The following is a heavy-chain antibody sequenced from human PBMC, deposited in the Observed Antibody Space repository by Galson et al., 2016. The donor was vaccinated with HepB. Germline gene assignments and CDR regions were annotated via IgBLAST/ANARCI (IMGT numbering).Heavy chain of an antibody. V-gene: IGHV2-5*02. Sequence: PALVKPTQTLTLTCTFSGFSLNSSGEGVAWIRQSPGEALEWLALIYWDDDRRYSPSLKSRLTIIKDASKNQVVPRMTNMDSVDTATYYCAHSAGRLYGDFPDYWGQGTLVTVSS. J-gene: IGHJ4*02. CDR2: IYWDDDR. D-gene: IGHD4-17*01. CDR1: GFSLNSSGEG. CDR3: AHSAGRLYGDFPDY.